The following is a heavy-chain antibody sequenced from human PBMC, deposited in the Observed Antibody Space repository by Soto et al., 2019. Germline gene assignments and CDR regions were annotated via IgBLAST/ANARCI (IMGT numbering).Heavy chain of an antibody. D-gene: IGHD3-9*01. V-gene: IGHV3-11*01. J-gene: IGHJ4*02. CDR1: GFTFGDYY. Sequence: GGSLRLSCEVSGFTFGDYYMSWIRQAPGRGLEWLAYISSSGSTADYSDSVKGRFTISRDNTKNSVSLQMNALGADDTALYYCARDRGPPNYDWLLTLWGQGTLVTVSS. CDR3: ARDRGPPNYDWLLTL. CDR2: ISSSGSTA.